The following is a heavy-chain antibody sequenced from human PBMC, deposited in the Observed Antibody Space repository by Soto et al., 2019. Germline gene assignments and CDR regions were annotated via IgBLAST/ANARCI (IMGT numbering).Heavy chain of an antibody. CDR3: AKERRRGQQLVPGYYYYYGMDV. V-gene: IGHV3-30*18. J-gene: IGHJ6*04. CDR2: ISYDGSNK. D-gene: IGHD6-13*01. Sequence: QVQLVESGGGVVQPGRSLRLSCAASGFTFSSYGMHWVRQAPGKGLEWVAVISYDGSNKYYADSVKGRFTISRDNSKNTLYLQMNSLRAEDTAVYYCAKERRRGQQLVPGYYYYYGMDVWGKGTTVTVSS. CDR1: GFTFSSYG.